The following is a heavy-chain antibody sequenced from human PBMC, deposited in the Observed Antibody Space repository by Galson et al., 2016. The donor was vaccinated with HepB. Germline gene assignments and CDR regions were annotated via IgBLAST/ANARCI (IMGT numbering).Heavy chain of an antibody. CDR1: GFNVSRNY. CDR2: IYSAGAT. V-gene: IGHV3-53*01. Sequence: SLRLSCAGSGFNVSRNYLTWVRQAPGKGLEWVSLIYSAGATYYADSVKGRFTISRDNSKNTLFLQMNSLRAEDTAVYYCARGQRYSYLYGMDVWGQGTTVTVSS. CDR3: ARGQRYSYLYGMDV. D-gene: IGHD5-18*01. J-gene: IGHJ6*02.